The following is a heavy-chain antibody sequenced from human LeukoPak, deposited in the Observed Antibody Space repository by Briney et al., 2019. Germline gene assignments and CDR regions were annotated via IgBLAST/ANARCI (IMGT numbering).Heavy chain of an antibody. CDR1: GGSISSGDYY. D-gene: IGHD3-3*01. J-gene: IGHJ3*02. CDR2: IYYSGST. V-gene: IGHV4-31*11. CDR3: ARDGRITIFGVVPPGPFLDAFDI. Sequence: PSETLSLTCAVSGGSISSGDYYWSWICQPPGKGLEWIGYIYYSGSTYYNPSLKSRVTMSVDTSKNQFSLKLSSVTAADTAVYYCARDGRITIFGVVPPGPFLDAFDIWGQGTMVTVSS.